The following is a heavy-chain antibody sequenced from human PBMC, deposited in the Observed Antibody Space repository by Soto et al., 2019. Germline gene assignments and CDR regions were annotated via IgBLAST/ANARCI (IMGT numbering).Heavy chain of an antibody. J-gene: IGHJ4*02. CDR2: ISYDGSNK. CDR3: AKAGGPLDY. D-gene: IGHD2-15*01. Sequence: PVGSLRLSCAASGFTFSSYGMHWVRQVPGKGLEWVAVISYDGSNKYYADSVKGRFTISRDNSKNTLYLQMNSLRAEDTAVYYCAKAGGPLDYWGQGTLVTVSS. CDR1: GFTFSSYG. V-gene: IGHV3-30*18.